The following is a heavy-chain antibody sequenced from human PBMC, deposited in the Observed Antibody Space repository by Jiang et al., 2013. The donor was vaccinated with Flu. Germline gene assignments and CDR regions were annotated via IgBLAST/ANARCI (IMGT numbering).Heavy chain of an antibody. CDR3: ARDQGYSYEKIDDDAFDI. V-gene: IGHV1-69*01. D-gene: IGHD5-18*01. Sequence: KFQGRVTITADESTSTAYMELSSLRSEDTAVYYCARDQGYSYEKIDDDAFDIWGQGTMVTVSS. J-gene: IGHJ3*02.